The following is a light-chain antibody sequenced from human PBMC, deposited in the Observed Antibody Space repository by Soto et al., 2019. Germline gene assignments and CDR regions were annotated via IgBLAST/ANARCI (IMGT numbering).Light chain of an antibody. V-gene: IGKV3-20*01. CDR1: QGVGRNF. CDR2: GAS. Sequence: EIVLTQSPGTLSLSPGERATLSCRASQGVGRNFLAWYQHKPGQAPRLLIHGASNKATGIPYRFSGSGSGTDFTLTIGSLEPEDFAVYYCQQYASSPLTFGGGTKVEIK. J-gene: IGKJ4*01. CDR3: QQYASSPLT.